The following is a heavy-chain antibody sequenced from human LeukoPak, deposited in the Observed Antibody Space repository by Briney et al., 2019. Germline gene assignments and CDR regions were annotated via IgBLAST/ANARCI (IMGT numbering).Heavy chain of an antibody. CDR1: GFTFSSYE. V-gene: IGHV3-48*03. CDR2: ISSSGSTI. D-gene: IGHD6-13*01. CDR3: ARETYSSSWSAKFYYYYYMDV. Sequence: PGGSLRLSCAASGFTFSSYEMNWVRQAPGKGLEWVSYISSSGSTIYYADSVKGRFTISRDNAKNSLYLQMNSVRAEDTAVYYCARETYSSSWSAKFYYYYYMDVWGKGTTVTVSS. J-gene: IGHJ6*03.